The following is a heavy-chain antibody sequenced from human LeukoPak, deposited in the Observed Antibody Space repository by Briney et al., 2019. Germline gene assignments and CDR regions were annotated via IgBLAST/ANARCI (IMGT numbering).Heavy chain of an antibody. V-gene: IGHV3-7*01. CDR3: AREGSGEFADI. CDR2: IKQDGTEK. CDR1: GFTFTTYW. J-gene: IGHJ3*02. D-gene: IGHD3-10*01. Sequence: GGSLRLSCAASGFTFTTYWMSWVRQPPGKGLEWVANIKQDGTEKYYVDSVKGRFTISRDNAKNSFYLQLNSLRVGDTAVYYCAREGSGEFADIWGQGTMVTVSS.